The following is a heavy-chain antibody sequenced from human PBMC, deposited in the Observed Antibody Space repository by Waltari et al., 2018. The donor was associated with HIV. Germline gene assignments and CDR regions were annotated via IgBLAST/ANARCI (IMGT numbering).Heavy chain of an antibody. V-gene: IGHV4-38-2*01. CDR3: ARAGVVPALFDL. CDR1: GYSINTDHY. Sequence: QVQLQESGPGLVKPSETLSLTCVVSGYSINTDHYWGWIRQPPGKGLEWIGSASHSGGTFHNASLKRRVTISVDRSKNQFSLKVSFVTAADTAVYYCARAGVVPALFDLWGRGTLVTVSS. J-gene: IGHJ2*01. D-gene: IGHD3-3*01. CDR2: ASHSGGT.